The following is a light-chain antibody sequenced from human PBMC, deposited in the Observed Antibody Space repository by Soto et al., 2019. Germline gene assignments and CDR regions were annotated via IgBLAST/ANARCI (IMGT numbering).Light chain of an antibody. Sequence: EIVLTQSPGTLSLSPGETATLSCRASQSVSSSYLAWYQQKPGEAPRLLIYGTSSRATAIPDRFSGSGSGTDFTLTISRLEPEDFAVYYCQQYGSSSWTFGQGNKVELK. CDR1: QSVSSSY. J-gene: IGKJ1*01. CDR2: GTS. CDR3: QQYGSSSWT. V-gene: IGKV3-20*01.